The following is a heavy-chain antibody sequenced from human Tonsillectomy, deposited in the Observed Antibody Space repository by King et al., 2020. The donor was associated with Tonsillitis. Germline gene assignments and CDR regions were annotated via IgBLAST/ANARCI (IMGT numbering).Heavy chain of an antibody. J-gene: IGHJ4*02. V-gene: IGHV4-38-2*01. CDR3: ARRGYGYLSFDY. D-gene: IGHD5-12*01. CDR1: GYSISSGYY. CDR2: IYHSGST. Sequence: VQLQESGPGLVKPSETLSLTCAVSGYSISSGYYWGWIRQPPGKGLEWIGSIYHSGSTYYNPSLKSRVTISVDTSKNHFSLKLSSVTAADTAVYYCARRGYGYLSFDYWGQGTLVTVSS.